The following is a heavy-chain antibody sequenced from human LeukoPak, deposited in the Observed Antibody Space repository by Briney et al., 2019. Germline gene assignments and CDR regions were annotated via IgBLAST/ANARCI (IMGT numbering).Heavy chain of an antibody. CDR3: ARDPEDKCSGGSCYLPYYYYYGMDV. CDR2: IIPILGIA. Sequence: SVKVSCKASGGTFSSYAISWVRQAPGQGLEWMGRIIPILGIANYAQKFRGRVTITADKSTSTAYMELSSLRSEDTAVYYCARDPEDKCSGGSCYLPYYYYYGMDVWGQGTTVTVSS. CDR1: GGTFSSYA. V-gene: IGHV1-69*04. D-gene: IGHD2-15*01. J-gene: IGHJ6*02.